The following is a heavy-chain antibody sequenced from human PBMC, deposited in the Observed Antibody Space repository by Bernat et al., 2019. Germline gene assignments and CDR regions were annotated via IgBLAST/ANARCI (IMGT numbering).Heavy chain of an antibody. D-gene: IGHD3-10*01. CDR2: IWYDGSNK. CDR1: GFTFSSYG. V-gene: IGHV3-33*01. J-gene: IGHJ3*02. Sequence: QVQLVESGGGVVQPGRSLRLSCAASGFTFSSYGMHWVRQAPGKGLEWVAVIWYDGSNKYYADSVKGRFTISRDNSKNTLYLQMNSLRAEDTAVYYCERRNRVKSSGTHNAFDIWGQGTMVTVSS. CDR3: ERRNRVKSSGTHNAFDI.